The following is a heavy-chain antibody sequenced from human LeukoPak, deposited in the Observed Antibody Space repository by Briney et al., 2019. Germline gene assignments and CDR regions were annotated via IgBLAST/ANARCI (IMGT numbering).Heavy chain of an antibody. V-gene: IGHV4-39*07. Sequence: SETLSLTCAVSGDSISSSSYYWGWIRQPPGKGLEWIGIIYYSGSTYYNPSLKSRVTISVDTSKNQFSLKLSSVTAADTAVYYCASANYYGSGSYWIDPWGQGTLVTVSS. CDR3: ASANYYGSGSYWIDP. D-gene: IGHD3-10*01. CDR1: GDSISSSSYY. CDR2: IYYSGST. J-gene: IGHJ5*02.